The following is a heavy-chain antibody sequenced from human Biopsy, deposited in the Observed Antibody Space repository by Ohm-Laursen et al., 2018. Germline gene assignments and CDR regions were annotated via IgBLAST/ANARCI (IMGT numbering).Heavy chain of an antibody. CDR1: GKTFSDYY. Sequence: TLSLTCQVYGKTFSDYYWSWIRQPAGKGLEWIGRVYISGGTTYNPSLKSRVTMSLDTSKNQFSLRLRSVTAADTAVYYCARDSPSYADYPFDYWGQGTLVTVSS. D-gene: IGHD4-17*01. V-gene: IGHV4-4*07. J-gene: IGHJ4*02. CDR2: VYISGGT. CDR3: ARDSPSYADYPFDY.